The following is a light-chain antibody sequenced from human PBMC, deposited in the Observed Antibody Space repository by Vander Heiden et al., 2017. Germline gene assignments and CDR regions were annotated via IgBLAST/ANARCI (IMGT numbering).Light chain of an antibody. V-gene: IGKV1-9*01. CDR3: QQLKRYPLT. J-gene: IGKJ4*01. CDR1: QGISSY. Sequence: DIQLTQSPSFLSASVGDRVTITCRASQGISSYLAWYQQKPGKAPKLLIYAASTLQSGVPSRFSGSGSGTEFTRTISILQPEDFATYYCQQLKRYPLTFGGGTKVEIK. CDR2: AAS.